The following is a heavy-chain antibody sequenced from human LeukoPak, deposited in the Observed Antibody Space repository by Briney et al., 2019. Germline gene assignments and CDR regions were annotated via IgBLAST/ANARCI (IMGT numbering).Heavy chain of an antibody. CDR1: GFTVSSNY. CDR3: ARDYMLSNWGSSYYGMDV. CDR2: IYSGGST. Sequence: GGSLRLSCAASGFTVSSNYMSWVRQAPGKGLEWVSVIYSGGSTYYADFVKGRFTISRDNSKNTLYLQLNSLRAEDTAVYYCARDYMLSNWGSSYYGMDVWGQGTTVTVSS. V-gene: IGHV3-53*01. J-gene: IGHJ6*02. D-gene: IGHD7-27*01.